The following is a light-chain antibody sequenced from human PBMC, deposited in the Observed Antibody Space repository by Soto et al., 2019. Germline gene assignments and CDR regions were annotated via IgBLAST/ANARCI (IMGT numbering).Light chain of an antibody. V-gene: IGKV3-11*01. J-gene: IGKJ4*01. CDR2: DAS. Sequence: EIVLTQSPATLSLSPGERATLSCRASQSVSSYLAWYQQKPGQAPRLLIYDASNRATGIPARFSASGSGTDFPLTISSLEPEDFAVYYCQPRSNWPPEELTFGGGTKVEIK. CDR1: QSVSSY. CDR3: QPRSNWPPEELT.